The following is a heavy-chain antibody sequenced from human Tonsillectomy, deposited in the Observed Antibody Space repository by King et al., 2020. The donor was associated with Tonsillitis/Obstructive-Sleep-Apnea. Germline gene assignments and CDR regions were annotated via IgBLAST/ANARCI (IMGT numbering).Heavy chain of an antibody. CDR2: IRSKANSYAT. Sequence: VQLVESGGGLVQPGGSLKLSCAASGFTFSGSAMHWVRQASGKGLEWVGRIRSKANSYATAYAASVKGRFTISRDDSKNTAYLQMNSLKTEDTAVYYCTRQREYSGYERRGYYSYMDVWGKGTTVTVSS. V-gene: IGHV3-73*01. CDR1: GFTFSGSA. D-gene: IGHD5-12*01. J-gene: IGHJ6*03. CDR3: TRQREYSGYERRGYYSYMDV.